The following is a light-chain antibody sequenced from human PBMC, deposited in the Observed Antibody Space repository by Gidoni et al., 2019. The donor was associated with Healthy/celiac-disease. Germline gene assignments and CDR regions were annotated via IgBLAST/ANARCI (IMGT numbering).Light chain of an antibody. V-gene: IGLV3-1*01. J-gene: IGLJ2*01. CDR3: QAWDSSTGV. Sequence: SYELTQPPSVSVSPGQTASITCSGDKLGDKYACWYQQKPGQSPVLVIYQDSKRPSGIPERFSGSNSGNTATLTISGTQDMDEDDYECQAWDSSTGVFGGGTKLTVL. CDR2: QDS. CDR1: KLGDKY.